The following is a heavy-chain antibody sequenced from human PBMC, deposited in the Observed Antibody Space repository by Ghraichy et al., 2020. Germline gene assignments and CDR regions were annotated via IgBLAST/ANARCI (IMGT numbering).Heavy chain of an antibody. V-gene: IGHV4-39*01. Sequence: QTLSLTCTVSGGSISSSSYYWGWIRQPPGKGLEWIGSIYYSGSTYYNPSLKSRVTISVDTSKNQFSLKLSSVTAADTAVYYCARGESSSWYFSYYYGMDVWGQGTTVTVSS. J-gene: IGHJ6*02. D-gene: IGHD6-13*01. CDR3: ARGESSSWYFSYYYGMDV. CDR2: IYYSGST. CDR1: GGSISSSSYY.